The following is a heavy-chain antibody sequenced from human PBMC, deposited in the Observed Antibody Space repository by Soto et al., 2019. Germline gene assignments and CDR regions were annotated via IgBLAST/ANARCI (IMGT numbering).Heavy chain of an antibody. CDR2: IIPIFGTA. J-gene: IGHJ2*01. D-gene: IGHD3-22*01. CDR3: ARDARGTGYYDSSGHSDWYFDL. CDR1: GGTFSSYA. Sequence: ASVKVSCKASGGTFSSYAISWVRQAPGQGLEWMGGIIPIFGTANYAQKFQGRVTITADESTSTAYMELSSLRSEDTAVYYCARDARGTGYYDSSGHSDWYFDLWGRGTLVTVSS. V-gene: IGHV1-69*13.